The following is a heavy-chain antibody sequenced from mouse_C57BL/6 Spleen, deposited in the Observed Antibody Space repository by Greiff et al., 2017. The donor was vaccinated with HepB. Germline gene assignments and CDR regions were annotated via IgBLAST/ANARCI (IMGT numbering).Heavy chain of an antibody. CDR3: ARAYGSSHYFGY. Sequence: EVKLMESGPGLVKPSQSLSLTCSVTGYSITSGYYWNWIRQFPGNKLEWMGYISYDGSNNYNPSLKNRISITRDTSKNQFFLKLNSVTTEDTATYYCARAYGSSHYFGYWGQGTTLTVSS. J-gene: IGHJ2*01. V-gene: IGHV3-6*01. CDR2: ISYDGSN. D-gene: IGHD1-1*01. CDR1: GYSITSGYY.